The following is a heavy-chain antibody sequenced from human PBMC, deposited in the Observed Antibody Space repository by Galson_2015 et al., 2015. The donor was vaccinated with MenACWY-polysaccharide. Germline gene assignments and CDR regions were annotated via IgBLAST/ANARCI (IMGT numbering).Heavy chain of an antibody. CDR2: ISYDGKNK. CDR3: ARGYGNWAFDL. Sequence: SLRLSCAVSGFAFSNYAIHWVRQAPGKGLEWVAVISYDGKNKYYAEAVKDRFTISRDNSKKTLDMQMNSLTPEDTAVYHCARGYGNWAFDLWGQGTLVIVSS. J-gene: IGHJ4*02. CDR1: GFAFSNYA. V-gene: IGHV3-30*03. D-gene: IGHD7-27*01.